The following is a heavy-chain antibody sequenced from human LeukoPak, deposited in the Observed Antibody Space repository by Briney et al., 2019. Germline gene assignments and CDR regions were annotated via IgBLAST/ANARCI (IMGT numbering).Heavy chain of an antibody. Sequence: SGGSLRLSCAASGFTFSSYSMNWVRQAPGKGLEWVSYISSSSSTIYYADSVKGRFTISRDNAKNSLYLQMNSLRAEDTAVYYCARVLRYFDWSKPLDYWGQGTLVTVSS. CDR2: ISSSSSTI. CDR3: ARVLRYFDWSKPLDY. J-gene: IGHJ4*02. CDR1: GFTFSSYS. D-gene: IGHD3-9*01. V-gene: IGHV3-48*01.